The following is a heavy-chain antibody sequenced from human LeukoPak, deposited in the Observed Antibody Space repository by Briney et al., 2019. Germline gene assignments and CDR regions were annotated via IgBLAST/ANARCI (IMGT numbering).Heavy chain of an antibody. Sequence: GGSLRLSCAASGFTFSSYAMHWVRQAPGKGLEWVAVISYDGSNKYYADSVKGRFIISRDSSKNTLYLQMNSLRGEDTAAYYCAKGQGSGWYSGWDYWGQGTLVTVSS. CDR2: ISYDGSNK. J-gene: IGHJ4*02. CDR3: AKGQGSGWYSGWDY. V-gene: IGHV3-30-3*01. D-gene: IGHD6-19*01. CDR1: GFTFSSYA.